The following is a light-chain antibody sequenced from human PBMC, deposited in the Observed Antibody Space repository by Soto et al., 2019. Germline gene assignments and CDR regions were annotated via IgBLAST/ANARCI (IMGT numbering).Light chain of an antibody. Sequence: DIVLTQTPLSSPVTLGQPASISCRSSQSLVHSDGNTYLNWLQQRPGQPPRLLIYEVSNRFSGVPDRFSGSGAGTEFPLEISRVEDEDVGGYYCMQPTQCPLTFGGGTKVEIK. J-gene: IGKJ4*01. CDR3: MQPTQCPLT. V-gene: IGKV2-24*01. CDR1: QSLVHSDGNTY. CDR2: EVS.